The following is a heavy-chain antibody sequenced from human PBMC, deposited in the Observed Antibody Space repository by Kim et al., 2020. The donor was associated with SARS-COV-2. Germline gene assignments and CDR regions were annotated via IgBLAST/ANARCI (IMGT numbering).Heavy chain of an antibody. CDR3: SRRQRLITMVRGVISCWFDP. D-gene: IGHD3-10*01. CDR2: IYYSGST. CDR1: GGSISSSSYY. J-gene: IGHJ5*02. Sequence: SETLSLTCTVSGGSISSSSYYWGWIRQPPGKGLEWIGSIYYSGSTYYNPSLKSRVTISVDTSKNQFSLKLSSGTAAETAVYYCSRRQRLITMVRGVISCWFDPWGQGTLATASS. V-gene: IGHV4-39*01.